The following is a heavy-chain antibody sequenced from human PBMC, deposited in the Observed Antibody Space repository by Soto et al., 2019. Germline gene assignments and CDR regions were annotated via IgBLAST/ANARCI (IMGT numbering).Heavy chain of an antibody. V-gene: IGHV1-18*01. Sequence: ASVKVSCKASGYTFTSYGISWVRQAPGQGLEWMGWISAYNGNTNYAQKLQGRVTMTTDTSTSTAYMELSSLRSEDTAVYYCARPTIVVVPAAKFFSYNYYGXDVWGQGTTVTVS. CDR1: GYTFTSYG. J-gene: IGHJ6*02. D-gene: IGHD2-2*01. CDR3: ARPTIVVVPAAKFFSYNYYGXDV. CDR2: ISAYNGNT.